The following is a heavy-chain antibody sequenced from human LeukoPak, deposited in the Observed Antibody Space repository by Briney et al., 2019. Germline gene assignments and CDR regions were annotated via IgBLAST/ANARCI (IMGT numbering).Heavy chain of an antibody. Sequence: GGSLRLSCAASGFTFSSYAMHWVRQAPGKGLEWVAVIWYDGSNKYYADSVKGRFTISRDNSKNTLYLQMNSLRAEDTAVYYCAKDRRGSGSIFDYWGQGTLVTVSS. V-gene: IGHV3-33*06. D-gene: IGHD6-19*01. CDR1: GFTFSSYA. J-gene: IGHJ4*02. CDR2: IWYDGSNK. CDR3: AKDRRGSGSIFDY.